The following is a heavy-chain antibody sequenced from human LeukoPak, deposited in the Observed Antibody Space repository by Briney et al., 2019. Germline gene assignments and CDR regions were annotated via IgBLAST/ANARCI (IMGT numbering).Heavy chain of an antibody. D-gene: IGHD4/OR15-4a*01. V-gene: IGHV4-59*01. CDR2: IYYSGST. CDR3: ARELEYGALDY. Sequence: SETLSLTCTVSGGSISSYYWSWIRQPPGKGLEWIGYIYYSGSTNYNPSLKSRVTISVDTSKNQFSLKLSSVTAADTAVYYCARELEYGALDYWGQGTLVTVSS. CDR1: GGSISSYY. J-gene: IGHJ4*02.